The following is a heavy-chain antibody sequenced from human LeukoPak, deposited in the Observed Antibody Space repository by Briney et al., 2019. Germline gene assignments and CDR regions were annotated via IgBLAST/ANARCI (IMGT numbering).Heavy chain of an antibody. D-gene: IGHD3-10*01. J-gene: IGHJ4*02. CDR3: ARDGGDYGSGSYYAY. Sequence: PGGSLRLSCAASGFTFSSYEMNWVRQAPGKGLEWVSYISSSGSTIYYADSVKGRFTISRDNAKKSLYLQMDSLRAEDTAVYYCARDGGDYGSGSYYAYWGRGTLVTVSS. V-gene: IGHV3-48*03. CDR2: ISSSGSTI. CDR1: GFTFSSYE.